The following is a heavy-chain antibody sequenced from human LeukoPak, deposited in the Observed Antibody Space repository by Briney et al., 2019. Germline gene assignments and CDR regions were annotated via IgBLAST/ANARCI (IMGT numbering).Heavy chain of an antibody. Sequence: GASVKVSCKASGYTFSCYYMHWVRQAPGQGLEWMGRINPNSGGTNYARRFQDRVTMARVTSINTAYMELNRLRFDDTAVYYCARDKIGSGNMDHWGQGSLVTVSS. V-gene: IGHV1-2*06. CDR3: ARDKIGSGNMDH. CDR2: INPNSGGT. CDR1: GYTFSCYY. J-gene: IGHJ4*02. D-gene: IGHD3-10*01.